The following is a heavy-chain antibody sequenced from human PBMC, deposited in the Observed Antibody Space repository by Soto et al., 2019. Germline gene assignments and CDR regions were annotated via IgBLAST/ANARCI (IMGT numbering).Heavy chain of an antibody. CDR2: MNPNSGNT. Sequence: ASVKISGKASGYTFTSYDINWVRQATGQGLEWMGWMNPNSGNTGYAQKFQGGVTMTRNTSISTAYMELSSLRSEDTAVYYCARGRGSSSFSGYWGQGTLVTVSS. CDR1: GYTFTSYD. D-gene: IGHD6-6*01. J-gene: IGHJ4*02. V-gene: IGHV1-8*01. CDR3: ARGRGSSSFSGY.